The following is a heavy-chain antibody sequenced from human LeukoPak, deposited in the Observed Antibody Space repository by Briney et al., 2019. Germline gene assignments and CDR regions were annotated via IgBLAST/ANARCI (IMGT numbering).Heavy chain of an antibody. CDR3: ARAMRGPFDY. J-gene: IGHJ4*02. Sequence: ASVKVSCKASGGTFSSYAISWVRQAPGQGLEWMGWISAYNGNTNYAQKLQGRVTMTTDTFTSTAYMELRGLRSDDTAVYYCARAMRGPFDYWGQGTLVTVSS. V-gene: IGHV1-18*01. D-gene: IGHD3-16*01. CDR2: ISAYNGNT. CDR1: GGTFSSYA.